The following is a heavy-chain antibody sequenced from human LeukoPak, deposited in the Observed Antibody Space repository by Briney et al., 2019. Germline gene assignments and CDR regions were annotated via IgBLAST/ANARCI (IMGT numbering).Heavy chain of an antibody. V-gene: IGHV4-34*01. CDR1: GGSFSGYY. CDR3: VLGYCSGGSCYGGLYFDY. CDR2: INHSGST. J-gene: IGHJ4*02. D-gene: IGHD2-15*01. Sequence: SETLSLTCAVYGGSFSGYYWSWIRQPPGKGLEWIGEINHSGSTNYNPSLKGRVTISVDTSKNQFSLKLSSVTAADTAVYYCVLGYCSGGSCYGGLYFDYWGQGTLVTVSS.